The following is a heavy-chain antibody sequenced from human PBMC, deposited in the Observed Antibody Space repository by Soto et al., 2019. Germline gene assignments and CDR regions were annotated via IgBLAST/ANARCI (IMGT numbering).Heavy chain of an antibody. CDR3: ARGTDINYGRSFDY. V-gene: IGHV3-11*01. J-gene: IGHJ4*02. D-gene: IGHD4-4*01. CDR2: ISSSGSTI. CDR1: GFTFSDYY. Sequence: QVQLAESGGGLVKPGGSLRLSCAASGFTFSDYYMSWIRQPPGKGLEWVSYISSSGSTIYYADSVKGRFTISRDFAKKSMCMQMYKLRVEDTAVYYCARGTDINYGRSFDYWGQGTRVTVSS.